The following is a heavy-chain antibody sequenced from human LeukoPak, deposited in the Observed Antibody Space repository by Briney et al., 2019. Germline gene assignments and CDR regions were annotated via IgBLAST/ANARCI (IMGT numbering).Heavy chain of an antibody. CDR1: GGSISSSSYY. CDR3: AREGFPSAHLYSSSWYSDY. V-gene: IGHV4-39*07. CDR2: IYYSGST. J-gene: IGHJ4*02. D-gene: IGHD6-13*01. Sequence: PSETLSLTCTVSGGSISSSSYYWGWIRQPPGKGLEWIGSIYYSGSTYYNPSLKSRVTISVDTSKNQFSLKLSSVTAADTAVYYCAREGFPSAHLYSSSWYSDYWGQGTLVTVSS.